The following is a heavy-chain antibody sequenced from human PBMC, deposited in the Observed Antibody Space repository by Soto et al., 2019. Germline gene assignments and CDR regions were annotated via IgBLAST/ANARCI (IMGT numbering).Heavy chain of an antibody. D-gene: IGHD5-12*01. Sequence: EVQLVESGGGLVRPGGSLRLSCAASGFTFISYSINWVRQAPGKGLEWVSSIGRVSSHIYYADSVKGRFTVSRDNAKNSLYLQMNNLRVEDTAVYYCARDVYTGYDSYYYYYMDVWGKGTTVTVSS. V-gene: IGHV3-21*01. J-gene: IGHJ6*03. CDR3: ARDVYTGYDSYYYYYMDV. CDR1: GFTFISYS. CDR2: IGRVSSHI.